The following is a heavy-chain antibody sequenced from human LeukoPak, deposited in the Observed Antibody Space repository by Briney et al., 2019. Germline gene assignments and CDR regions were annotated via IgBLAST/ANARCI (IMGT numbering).Heavy chain of an antibody. V-gene: IGHV3-7*04. Sequence: GGSLRLSCAASGFTFSGYWMSPVRQAPGKGLEWVANIKQDGSEKYYVDSVKGRFTISRDNAKNSLFLQMNSLRAEDTAVYYCARDWQWQQLDGDAFDIWGQGTMVTVSS. J-gene: IGHJ3*02. CDR2: IKQDGSEK. CDR1: GFTFSGYW. D-gene: IGHD6-13*01. CDR3: ARDWQWQQLDGDAFDI.